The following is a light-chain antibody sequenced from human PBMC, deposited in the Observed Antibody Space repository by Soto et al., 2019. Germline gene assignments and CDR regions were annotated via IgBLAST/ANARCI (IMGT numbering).Light chain of an antibody. Sequence: QSVLTQPPSASGSPGQSVTISCTGTSSDVGGYNYVSWYQQHPGKAPKLMIYEVTKRPSGVPDRFSASKSGNTASLTVSGLQAEDEADYYCSSYAGSNTYVFGTGTKGTVL. CDR2: EVT. CDR3: SSYAGSNTYV. V-gene: IGLV2-8*01. CDR1: SSDVGGYNY. J-gene: IGLJ1*01.